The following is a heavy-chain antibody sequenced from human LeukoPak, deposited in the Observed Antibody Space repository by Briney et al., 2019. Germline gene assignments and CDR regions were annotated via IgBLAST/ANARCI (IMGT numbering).Heavy chain of an antibody. CDR1: GYTFTVYY. D-gene: IGHD5-18*01. Sequence: ASVKVTCKVSGYTFTVYYMDWVRQAPGQGHAWMGWINPNSRGTDSAQKFQSRFSMTRDTSISTAYMELSRLRSDDTAVYYCARRAREYSHDAFDIWGKGTMVTVSS. J-gene: IGHJ3*02. V-gene: IGHV1-2*02. CDR2: INPNSRGT. CDR3: ARRAREYSHDAFDI.